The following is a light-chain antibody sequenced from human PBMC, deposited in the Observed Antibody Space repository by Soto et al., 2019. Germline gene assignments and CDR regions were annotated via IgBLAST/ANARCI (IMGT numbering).Light chain of an antibody. CDR1: QGITTF. CDR3: LQHNSYPYT. J-gene: IGKJ5*01. V-gene: IGKV1-17*03. Sequence: DIQMTQSPSVVSASVGDTDTLTCRSSQGITTFLAWFRQRPGRVPERLIYGASSLQSGVPSRFSGRGSGTEFTLTISSLQPEDFGIYYCLQHNSYPYTFGPGTRLESK. CDR2: GAS.